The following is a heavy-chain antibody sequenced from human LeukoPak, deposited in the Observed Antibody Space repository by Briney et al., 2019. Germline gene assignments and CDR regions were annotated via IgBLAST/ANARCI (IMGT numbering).Heavy chain of an antibody. V-gene: IGHV3-15*01. D-gene: IGHD5-18*01. CDR2: IKSKADGGTT. J-gene: IGHJ4*02. Sequence: GGSLRLSCAVSGFSFSNAWMNWVRQAPGKGLEWVGRIKSKADGGTTDYAAPVKGRFTISRDDSKNTLYLQMNSLKTEDTAVYYCTTALKAFGYSYGYEYYFDYWGQGTLVTVSS. CDR1: GFSFSNAW. CDR3: TTALKAFGYSYGYEYYFDY.